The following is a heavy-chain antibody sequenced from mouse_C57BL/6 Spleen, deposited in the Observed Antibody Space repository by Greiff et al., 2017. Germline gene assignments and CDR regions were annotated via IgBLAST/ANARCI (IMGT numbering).Heavy chain of an antibody. V-gene: IGHV5-17*01. Sequence: DVKLVESGGGLVKPGGSLKLSCAASGFTFSDYGMHWVRQAPEKGLEWVAYISSGSSTIYYADTVKGRFTISRDNAKNTLFLQMTSLRSEDTAMYYCARPGYGSRHWYFDVWGTGTTVTVSS. J-gene: IGHJ1*03. CDR3: ARPGYGSRHWYFDV. CDR2: ISSGSSTI. D-gene: IGHD1-1*01. CDR1: GFTFSDYG.